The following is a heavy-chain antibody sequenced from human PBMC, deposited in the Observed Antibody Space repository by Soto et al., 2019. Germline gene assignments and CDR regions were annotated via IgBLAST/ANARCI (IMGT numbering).Heavy chain of an antibody. Sequence: QVQLVQSGAEVKKPGASVKVSCKASGYTFTSYGISWVRQAPGQGLEWMGWISAYNGNTNYAQKLQGRVTMTTDTSTSTAYMELRSLRSYDTALYYCARDLFSSGWYPSPEFWGQGTMVTVSS. CDR3: ARDLFSSGWYPSPEF. V-gene: IGHV1-18*01. D-gene: IGHD6-19*01. CDR1: GYTFTSYG. CDR2: ISAYNGNT. J-gene: IGHJ3*01.